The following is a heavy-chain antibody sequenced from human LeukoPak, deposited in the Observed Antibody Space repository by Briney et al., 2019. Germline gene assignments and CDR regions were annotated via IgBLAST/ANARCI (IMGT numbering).Heavy chain of an antibody. CDR2: ISYRGST. CDR1: GGTVTSGCYN. D-gene: IGHD2-15*01. Sequence: PSETLSLTCSVSGGTVTSGCYNWSWIRQPPGKELELIGYISYRGSTNYNPSLKSRVTISVDTSKNQFSLKLSSVTAADTAVYYCVREHSWGDVYYWGQGTLVTVSS. V-gene: IGHV4-61*01. J-gene: IGHJ4*02. CDR3: VREHSWGDVYY.